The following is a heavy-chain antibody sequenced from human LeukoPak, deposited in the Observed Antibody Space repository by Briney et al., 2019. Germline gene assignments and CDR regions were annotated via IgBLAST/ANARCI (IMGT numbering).Heavy chain of an antibody. CDR3: AKGGSWSCTD. Sequence: GGSLRLSCGASGFTFSSSAMHWVRQGPGKGLEWVAYIAHHGNNKYYADSLKGRFTISRDNSKGSLYLQMNSLRADDTAVYYCAKGGSWSCTDWGQGTLVRVSS. D-gene: IGHD2-8*02. CDR2: IAHHGNNK. V-gene: IGHV3-30*02. J-gene: IGHJ4*02. CDR1: GFTFSSSA.